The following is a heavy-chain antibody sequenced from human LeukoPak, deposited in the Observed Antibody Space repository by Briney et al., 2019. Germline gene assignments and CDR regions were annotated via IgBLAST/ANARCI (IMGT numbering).Heavy chain of an antibody. CDR2: IYHSGVT. Sequence: SETLSLTCTVSGYSISSGYYWGWIRQPPGKGLEWIGSIYHSGVTDYNPSLKSRVTISVDTSKNQFSLKLSSVTAADTAVYYCAREGAITMVRGVPLNYGMDVWGQGTTVTVSS. CDR3: AREGAITMVRGVPLNYGMDV. CDR1: GYSISSGYY. V-gene: IGHV4-38-2*02. D-gene: IGHD3-10*01. J-gene: IGHJ6*02.